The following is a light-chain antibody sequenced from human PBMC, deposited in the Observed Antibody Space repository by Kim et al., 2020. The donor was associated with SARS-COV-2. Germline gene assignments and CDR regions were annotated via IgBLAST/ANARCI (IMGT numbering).Light chain of an antibody. V-gene: IGKV1-5*01. J-gene: IGKJ4*01. Sequence: ASVRDRVTIPCRASQSISNCLAWYQQKPGQAPKLLIYDASSLESEVPSRFSGSGSGTEFTLTISSLQADDFASYYCQQYYSCPVTFGGGTKVDIK. CDR3: QQYYSCPVT. CDR1: QSISNC. CDR2: DAS.